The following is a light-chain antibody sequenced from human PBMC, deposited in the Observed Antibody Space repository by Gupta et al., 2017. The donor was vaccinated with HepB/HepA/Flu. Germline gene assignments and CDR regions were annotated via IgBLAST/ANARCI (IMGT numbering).Light chain of an antibody. CDR2: GAS. CDR3: QQSDSTPPYT. V-gene: IGKV1-39*01. J-gene: IGKJ2*01. Sequence: DIQMTQSPSYLSASVGDRVTITCRASQSISSYLNWYQQKPGKAPKLLIFGASSLQGGVPSRFSGSGYGTDYTLTISSRQPEDFATYYCQQSDSTPPYTFGQGTKLEIK. CDR1: QSISSY.